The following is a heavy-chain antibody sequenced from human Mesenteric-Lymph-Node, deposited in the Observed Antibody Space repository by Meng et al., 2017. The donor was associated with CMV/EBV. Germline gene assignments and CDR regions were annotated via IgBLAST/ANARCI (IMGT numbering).Heavy chain of an antibody. CDR3: ARGYCSSTSCSDDAFDI. V-gene: IGHV3-13*01. J-gene: IGHJ3*02. CDR1: GFTFSSYD. Sequence: GESLKISCAASGFTFSSYDMHWVRQATGKGLEWVSAIGTAGDTYYPGSVKGRFTISRENDKNSLYLQMNSLRAGDTAVYYCARGYCSSTSCSDDAFDIWGQGTMVTVSS. D-gene: IGHD2-2*01. CDR2: IGTAGDT.